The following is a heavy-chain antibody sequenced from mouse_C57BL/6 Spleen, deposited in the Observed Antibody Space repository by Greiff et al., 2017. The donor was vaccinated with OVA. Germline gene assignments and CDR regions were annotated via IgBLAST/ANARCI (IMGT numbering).Heavy chain of an antibody. D-gene: IGHD2-2*01. J-gene: IGHJ2*01. CDR2: IYPGDGDT. CDR1: DYAFSSSW. CDR3: AGGVTLDY. Sequence: QVQLQQSGPELVKPGASVKISCKASDYAFSSSWMNWVKQRPGKGLEWIGRIYPGDGDTNYNGKFKGKATLTADKSSSTAYMQLSSLTSEDSAVYFCAGGVTLDYWGQGTTLTVSS. V-gene: IGHV1-82*01.